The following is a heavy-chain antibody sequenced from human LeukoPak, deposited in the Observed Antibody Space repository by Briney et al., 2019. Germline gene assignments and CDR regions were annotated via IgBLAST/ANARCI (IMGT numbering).Heavy chain of an antibody. J-gene: IGHJ4*02. CDR2: IYTSGST. CDR1: GGSISSGSYY. V-gene: IGHV4-61*02. CDR3: ARDSYDSSGYYLPGY. Sequence: SGTLSLTCTVSGGSISSGSYYWSWIRQPAGKGLEWIGRIYTSGSTNYNPSLKSRVTISVDTSKNQFSLKLSSVTAADTAVYYCARDSYDSSGYYLPGYWGQGTLVTVSS. D-gene: IGHD3-22*01.